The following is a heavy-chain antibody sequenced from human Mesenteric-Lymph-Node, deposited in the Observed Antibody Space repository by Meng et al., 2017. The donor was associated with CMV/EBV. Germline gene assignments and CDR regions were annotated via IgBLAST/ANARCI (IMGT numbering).Heavy chain of an antibody. V-gene: IGHV3-9*01. CDR2: INWSSGGI. Sequence: SLKISCAAFGFTFDDHGMSWVRQAPGKGLEWVSGINWSSGGIGYADSVKGRFTISRDNAKNSVFLQMNSLRTEDTALYFCAKDDSYYGLDVWGQGTTVTVSS. J-gene: IGHJ6*02. CDR3: AKDDSYYGLDV. CDR1: GFTFDDHG.